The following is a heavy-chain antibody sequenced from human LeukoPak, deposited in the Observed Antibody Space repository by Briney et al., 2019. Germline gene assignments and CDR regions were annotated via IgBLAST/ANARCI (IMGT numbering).Heavy chain of an antibody. J-gene: IGHJ4*02. Sequence: SETLSLTCTVPGGSISSSSYYWGWIRQPPGKGLEWIGSIYYSGSTYYNPSLKSRVTISVDTSKNQFSLKLSSVTAADTAVYYCARGRIGYCSGGSCYSSTYFDYWGQGTLVTVSS. D-gene: IGHD2-15*01. CDR1: GGSISSSSYY. CDR3: ARGRIGYCSGGSCYSSTYFDY. CDR2: IYYSGST. V-gene: IGHV4-39*01.